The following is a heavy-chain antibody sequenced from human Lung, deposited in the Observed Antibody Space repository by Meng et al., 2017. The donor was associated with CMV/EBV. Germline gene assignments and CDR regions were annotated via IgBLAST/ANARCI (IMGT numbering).Heavy chain of an antibody. CDR1: GGSFSGYY. D-gene: IGHD3-3*01. CDR3: ARDWNDFWSGYYGGMDV. Sequence: ESLKISCAVYGGSFSGYYWSWIRQPPGKGLEWIGEINHSGSTNYNPSLKSRVTISVDTSKNQFSLKLSSVTAADTAVYYCARDWNDFWSGYYGGMDVWGQGTTVTVSS. V-gene: IGHV4-34*01. J-gene: IGHJ6*02. CDR2: INHSGST.